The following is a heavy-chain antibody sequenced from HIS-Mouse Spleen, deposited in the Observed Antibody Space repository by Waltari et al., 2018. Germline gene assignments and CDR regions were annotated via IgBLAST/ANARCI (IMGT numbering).Heavy chain of an antibody. CDR3: ARDHRNNWAIRD. D-gene: IGHD1-20*01. J-gene: IGHJ4*02. CDR2: ISYDGSNK. CDR1: GFTFSSYA. V-gene: IGHV3-30-3*01. Sequence: PGRSLRLSCAASGFTFSSYAMHWVRQAPGKGLEWVAVISYDGSNKYYADSVKGRFTISRDNSKNTLYLQMNSLRAEDTAVYYCARDHRNNWAIRDWGQGTLVTVSS.